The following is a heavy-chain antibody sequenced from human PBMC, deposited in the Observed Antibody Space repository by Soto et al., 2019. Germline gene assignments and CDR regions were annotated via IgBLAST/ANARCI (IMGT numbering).Heavy chain of an antibody. D-gene: IGHD3-22*01. CDR1: GGSISSYY. CDR3: ASSPYYYDSSGPPQH. J-gene: IGHJ1*01. V-gene: IGHV4-59*01. CDR2: IYYSGST. Sequence: SETLSLTCTVSGGSISSYYWSWIRQPPGKGLEWIGYIYYSGSTNYNPSLKSRVTISVDTSKNQFSLKLSSVTAADTAVYYCASSPYYYDSSGPPQHWGQGTLVTVSS.